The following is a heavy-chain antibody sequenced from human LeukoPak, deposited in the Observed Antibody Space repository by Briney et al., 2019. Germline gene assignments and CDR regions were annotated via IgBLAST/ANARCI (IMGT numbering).Heavy chain of an antibody. V-gene: IGHV3-74*01. CDR2: INSDESST. J-gene: IGHJ3*02. CDR1: GFTFSSYW. CDR3: ARGNYVWGSYRLDAFDI. Sequence: PGGSLRLSCAASGFTFSSYWMHWFRQAPGKGLVWVSRINSDESSTSYADSVKGRFTISRDNAKNTLYLQMDSLRAEDTAVYYCARGNYVWGSYRLDAFDIWGQGTMVTVSS. D-gene: IGHD3-16*02.